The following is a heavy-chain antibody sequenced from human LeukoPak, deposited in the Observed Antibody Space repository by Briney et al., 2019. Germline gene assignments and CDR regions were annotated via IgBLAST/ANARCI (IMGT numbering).Heavy chain of an antibody. J-gene: IGHJ6*02. CDR2: IYPGDSDT. D-gene: IGHD3-10*01. V-gene: IGHV5-51*01. Sequence: GESLKISCKGSGYSFTSYWIGWVRQMPGKGLEWMGIIYPGDSDTRCSPSFQGQVTISADKSISTAYLQWSSLKASDTAMYYCAKLSGAGCDSGSMDVWGQGTTVTVSS. CDR3: AKLSGAGCDSGSMDV. CDR1: GYSFTSYW.